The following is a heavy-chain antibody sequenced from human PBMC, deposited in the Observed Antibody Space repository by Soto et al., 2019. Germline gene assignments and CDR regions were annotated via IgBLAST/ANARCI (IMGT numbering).Heavy chain of an antibody. D-gene: IGHD4-17*01. V-gene: IGHV3-30*04. CDR2: ISDDGRTK. Sequence: QVQLVESGGGVVQPGRSLRLSCAASGFIFSRYAMHWFRQAPGKGLEWVALISDDGRTKYYADSVKGRFTISRDNSKNTLYLQMNSLSAEDTAVYYCTRADLTVTLSVFDPWGQGTLVTVSS. CDR1: GFIFSRYA. J-gene: IGHJ5*02. CDR3: TRADLTVTLSVFDP.